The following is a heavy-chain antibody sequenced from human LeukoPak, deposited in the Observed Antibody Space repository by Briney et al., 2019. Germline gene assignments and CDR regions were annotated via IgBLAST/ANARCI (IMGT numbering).Heavy chain of an antibody. J-gene: IGHJ4*02. CDR3: AKVRGSIGLYYFDY. CDR2: ISGSGGST. CDR1: GFTFSSCA. D-gene: IGHD3-10*01. V-gene: IGHV3-23*01. Sequence: GGSLRLSCAASGFTFSSCAMSWVRQAPGKGLEWVSAISGSGGSTYHADSVKGRFTIARDNSKNTLYLQMNSLRAEDTAVYYCAKVRGSIGLYYFDYWGQGTLVTVSS.